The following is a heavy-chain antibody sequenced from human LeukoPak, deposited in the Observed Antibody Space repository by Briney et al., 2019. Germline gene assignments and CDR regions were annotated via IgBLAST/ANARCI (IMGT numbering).Heavy chain of an antibody. Sequence: SQTLSLTCTVSGGSISSGSYYWSWIRQPAGKGLEWIGRIYTSGSTNYNPSLKSRVTISVDTSKNQFSLKLSSVTAADTAVYYCARDSRSGGSCYSSWFDPWGQGTLVTVSS. CDR2: IYTSGST. CDR1: GGSISSGSYY. J-gene: IGHJ5*02. D-gene: IGHD2-15*01. CDR3: ARDSRSGGSCYSSWFDP. V-gene: IGHV4-61*02.